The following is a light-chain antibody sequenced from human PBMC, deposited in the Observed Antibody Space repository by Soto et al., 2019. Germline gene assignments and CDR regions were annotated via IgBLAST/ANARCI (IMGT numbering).Light chain of an antibody. CDR3: CSYAGRSTVV. J-gene: IGLJ2*01. CDR2: EGS. CDR1: TSDVGSYNL. V-gene: IGLV2-23*01. Sequence: QSVLTQPASVSGSPGQSITISCAGTTSDVGSYNLVSWYQQHPGKAPKLMIYEGSKRPSGVSNRFSGSKSGNTASLTISGLQAEYEADYYCCSYAGRSTVVFGGGTKLTVL.